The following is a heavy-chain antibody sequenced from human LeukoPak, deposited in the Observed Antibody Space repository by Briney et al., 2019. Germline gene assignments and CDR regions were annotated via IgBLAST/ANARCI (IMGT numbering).Heavy chain of an antibody. V-gene: IGHV4-59*01. CDR1: GGSIPSYY. CDR2: IYHSGTT. Sequence: SETLSLTCTVSGGSIPSYYWTWIRQPPGKGLEWIGYIYHSGTTNYNPSLKSRVTISVDTSKNQFSLKLSSVTAADTAVYYCAQKAPYSPGYSQDWGQGTLVTVSS. CDR3: AQKAPYSPGYSQD. D-gene: IGHD2-15*01. J-gene: IGHJ1*01.